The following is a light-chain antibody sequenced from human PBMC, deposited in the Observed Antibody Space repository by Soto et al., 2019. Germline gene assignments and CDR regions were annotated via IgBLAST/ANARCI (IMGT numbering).Light chain of an antibody. Sequence: DIQMTQSPSSLSASVGDRVSITCRASQGIRNNLGWYQQRPGKAPKRLIYGTSNLQTGVPSRFSGSGYGTDFTLTISSLQPEDFASYFCLQVYSFPRTFGLGTKVDIK. CDR1: QGIRNN. CDR2: GTS. CDR3: LQVYSFPRT. V-gene: IGKV1-17*01. J-gene: IGKJ1*01.